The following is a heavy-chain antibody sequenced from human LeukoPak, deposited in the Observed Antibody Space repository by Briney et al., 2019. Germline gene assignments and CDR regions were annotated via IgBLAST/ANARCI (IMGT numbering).Heavy chain of an antibody. CDR3: AKDSVYLNWFDP. CDR1: GFTFSSYA. V-gene: IGHV3-30*04. CDR2: ISYDGSNK. J-gene: IGHJ5*02. D-gene: IGHD5/OR15-5a*01. Sequence: PGRSLRLSCAASGFTFSSYAMHWVRQAPGKGLEWVAVISYDGSNKYYADSVKGRFIISRDNAKNSLYLQMNSLRAEDTALYYCAKDSVYLNWFDPWGQGTLVTVSS.